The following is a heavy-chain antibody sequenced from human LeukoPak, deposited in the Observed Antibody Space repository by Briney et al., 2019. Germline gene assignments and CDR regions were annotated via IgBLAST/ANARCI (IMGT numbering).Heavy chain of an antibody. CDR2: ISDSGGS. CDR1: GGSVSSGISY. Sequence: SETLSLTCSVSGGSVSSGISYWSWIRQPPGEGLEWIAYISDSGGSDYTPSLRGRVTISLDTSKNQFSLRLTSVTPADTAVYYCARHFAYSSSYYFDYWGQGTLVTVSS. V-gene: IGHV4-61*01. CDR3: ARHFAYSSSYYFDY. J-gene: IGHJ4*02. D-gene: IGHD6-6*01.